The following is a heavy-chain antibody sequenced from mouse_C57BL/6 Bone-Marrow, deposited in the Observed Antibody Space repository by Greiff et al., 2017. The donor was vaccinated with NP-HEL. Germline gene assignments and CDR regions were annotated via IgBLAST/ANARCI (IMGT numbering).Heavy chain of an antibody. Sequence: VKLQQPGAELVKPGASVKLSCKASGYTFTSYWMQWVKQRPGQGLEWIGEIDPSDSYTNYNQKFKGKATLTVDTSSSTAYMQLSSLTSEDSAVYYCARERYDGNYFDYWGQGTTLTVSS. J-gene: IGHJ2*01. CDR1: GYTFTSYW. CDR2: IDPSDSYT. CDR3: ARERYDGNYFDY. V-gene: IGHV1-50*01. D-gene: IGHD2-3*01.